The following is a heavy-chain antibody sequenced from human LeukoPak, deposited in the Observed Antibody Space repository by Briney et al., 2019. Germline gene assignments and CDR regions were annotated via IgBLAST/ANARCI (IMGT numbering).Heavy chain of an antibody. D-gene: IGHD6-19*01. CDR1: GYTLPELS. Sequence: AAVNVSRKVSGYTLPELSRHWVRQAPGKGLEWMGGVDPEDGETNYAQKLQGRVTMTEDTSTDPAYMELSSMRSEDTAVYYCATPYSSGWPRGYYYYYGMDVWGQGTTVTVSS. CDR2: VDPEDGET. V-gene: IGHV1-24*01. CDR3: ATPYSSGWPRGYYYYYGMDV. J-gene: IGHJ6*02.